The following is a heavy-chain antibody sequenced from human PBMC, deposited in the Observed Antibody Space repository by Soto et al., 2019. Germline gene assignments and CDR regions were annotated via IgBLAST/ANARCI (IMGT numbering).Heavy chain of an antibody. D-gene: IGHD2-21*01. J-gene: IGHJ6*02. CDR1: GFTFSSYA. Sequence: GGSLRLSCAASGFTFSSYAMSWVRQAPGKGLEWVSAISGSGGSTYYADSVKGRFTISRDNSKNTLYLQMDSLRAEDTAVYYCAKDRGDYYYYYYGMDVWGQGTTVTVSS. CDR2: ISGSGGST. V-gene: IGHV3-23*01. CDR3: AKDRGDYYYYYYGMDV.